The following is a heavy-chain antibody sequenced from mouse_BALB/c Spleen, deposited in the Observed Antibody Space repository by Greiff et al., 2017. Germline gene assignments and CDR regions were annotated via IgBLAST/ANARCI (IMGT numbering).Heavy chain of an antibody. D-gene: IGHD1-1*01. V-gene: IGHV5-6-5*01. CDR2: ISSGGST. Sequence: EVNLVESGGGLVKPGGSLKLSCAASGFTFSSYAMSWVRQTPEKRLEWVASISSGGSTYYPDSVKGRFTISRDNARNILYLQMSSLRSEDTAMYYCARGRGTTVVANYYAMDYWGQGTSVTVSS. CDR3: ARGRGTTVVANYYAMDY. J-gene: IGHJ4*01. CDR1: GFTFSSYA.